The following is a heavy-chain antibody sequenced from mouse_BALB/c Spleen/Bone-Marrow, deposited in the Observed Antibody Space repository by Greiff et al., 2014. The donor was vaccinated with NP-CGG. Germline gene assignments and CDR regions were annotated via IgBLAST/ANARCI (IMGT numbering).Heavy chain of an antibody. CDR3: ARHGEERPVLAMDY. J-gene: IGHJ4*01. V-gene: IGHV5-12-2*01. CDR2: IYNGGGST. Sequence: VQLKESGGGLVEPGGSLKLSCAASGFTFIAYTMPWVRQTPEKRLEWVGYIYNGGGSTYYPDTVKGRFTISRDNAKNTLYLQMSSLKSEDTAMYYCARHGEERPVLAMDYWGQGTSVTVSS. CDR1: GFTFIAYT. D-gene: IGHD2-14*01.